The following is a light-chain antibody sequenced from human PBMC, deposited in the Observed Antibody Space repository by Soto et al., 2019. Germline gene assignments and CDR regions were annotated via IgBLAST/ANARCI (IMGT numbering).Light chain of an antibody. CDR1: QSVRND. J-gene: IGKJ4*01. CDR2: SAS. Sequence: EIVLTQSPATLSLSPGERATLSCRASQSVRNDLVWYHQKPGQAPRVLIYSASNRATGIPARFSGSGSGTDFTLTISSLEPEDFAVYYCRQRTNWPSTFGGGTKVEMK. CDR3: RQRTNWPST. V-gene: IGKV3-11*01.